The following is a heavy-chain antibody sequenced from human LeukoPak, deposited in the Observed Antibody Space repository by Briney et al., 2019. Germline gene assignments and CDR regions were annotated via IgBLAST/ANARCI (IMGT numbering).Heavy chain of an antibody. J-gene: IGHJ4*02. Sequence: VGSLRLSCVASGFTFDDYTMHWVRQVPGKGLEWVSLISGDGSIIFYGDSVKGRFTISRDNSKNALYLQMNILRTEDSALYYCAKDLDSSPLFFFDYWGQGTLVSVSS. D-gene: IGHD6-19*01. CDR2: ISGDGSII. CDR1: GFTFDDYT. V-gene: IGHV3-43*01. CDR3: AKDLDSSPLFFFDY.